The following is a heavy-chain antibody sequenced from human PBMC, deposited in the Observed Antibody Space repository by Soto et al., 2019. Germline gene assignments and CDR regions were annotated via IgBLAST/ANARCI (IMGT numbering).Heavy chain of an antibody. CDR1: GFSFSSYT. CDR2: ISGRGTTT. CDR3: ARLGYCSSATCKYYFYYYGMDV. Sequence: PGGSLRLSCEASGFSFSSYTMNWVRQAPGKGLEWVSFISGRGTTTYYADSVKGRFTVSRDNAKNSLYLQVNSLRDEDTAVYYCARLGYCSSATCKYYFYYYGMDVWGQGTTVTVSS. V-gene: IGHV3-48*02. J-gene: IGHJ6*02. D-gene: IGHD2-2*01.